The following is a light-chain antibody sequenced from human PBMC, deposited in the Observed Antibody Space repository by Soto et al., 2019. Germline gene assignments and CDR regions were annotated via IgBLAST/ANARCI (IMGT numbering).Light chain of an antibody. J-gene: IGLJ3*02. CDR3: QSCDSSNQV. CDR2: EDN. CDR1: SGSVASNY. Sequence: NFMLTQPHSVSESPGKTVMISRTGSSGSVASNYVQWCQQRPGSVPTTVIYEDNQRPSGVPDRFSGSVDSSSNSASPTISALKTEDEADYYCQSCDSSNQVFGGGTQLTV. V-gene: IGLV6-57*02.